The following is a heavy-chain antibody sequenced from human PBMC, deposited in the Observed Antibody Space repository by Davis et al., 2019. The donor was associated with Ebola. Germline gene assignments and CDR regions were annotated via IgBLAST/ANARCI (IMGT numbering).Heavy chain of an antibody. D-gene: IGHD6-19*01. CDR1: GYSFTSYW. CDR3: ARGSRGIAVAGAMDY. J-gene: IGHJ4*02. CDR2: IYPGDSDT. V-gene: IGHV5-51*01. Sequence: GESLKISCKGSGYSFTSYWIGWVRQMPGKGLEWMGIIYPGDSDTRYSPSFQGQVTIPADKSISTAYLQWSSLKASDTAMYYCARGSRGIAVAGAMDYWGQGTLVTVSS.